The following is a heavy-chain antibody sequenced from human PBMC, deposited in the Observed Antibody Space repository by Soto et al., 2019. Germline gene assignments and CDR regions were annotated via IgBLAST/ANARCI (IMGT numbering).Heavy chain of an antibody. J-gene: IGHJ5*02. Sequence: GGSLRLSCAASGVTFRTYAMSWVRQAPGKGLEWVSTISDSGTTYYANSVKGRFTISRDNSRNTLDLQMNSLRVEDTAVYYCAKGGEGSCSRTSCLYFSDSWGQGTLVTVSS. CDR1: GVTFRTYA. D-gene: IGHD2-2*01. V-gene: IGHV3-23*01. CDR3: AKGGEGSCSRTSCLYFSDS. CDR2: ISDSGTT.